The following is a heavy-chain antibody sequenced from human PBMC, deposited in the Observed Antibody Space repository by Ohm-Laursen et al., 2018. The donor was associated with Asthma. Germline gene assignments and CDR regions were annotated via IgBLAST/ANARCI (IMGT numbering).Heavy chain of an antibody. D-gene: IGHD2-15*01. Sequence: SETLSLTCSVSGGSISSNNYYWGWIRQPPGKGLEWIGSIFYSGSTYYNPSLKSRVTISVNTSKNQLSLKLSYVTAADTAVYYCVRHRCSGSSCYSFPEYFHHWGQGTLVTVSS. CDR1: GGSISSNNYY. J-gene: IGHJ1*01. CDR3: VRHRCSGSSCYSFPEYFHH. V-gene: IGHV4-39*01. CDR2: IFYSGST.